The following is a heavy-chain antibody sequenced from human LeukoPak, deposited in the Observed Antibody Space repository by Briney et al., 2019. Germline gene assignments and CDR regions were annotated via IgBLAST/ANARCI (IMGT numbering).Heavy chain of an antibody. CDR2: ISGGGDNT. Sequence: GGSLGLSCAASGFTFSNYAMSWARQAPGKGLEWVSSISGGGDNTYFADSVRGRFTISRDNSKNTLYLQMSSLRAEDTAIYYCAKPTLLSGSYSAFDYWGQGTLVTVSS. V-gene: IGHV3-23*01. CDR1: GFTFSNYA. J-gene: IGHJ4*02. CDR3: AKPTLLSGSYSAFDY. D-gene: IGHD1-26*01.